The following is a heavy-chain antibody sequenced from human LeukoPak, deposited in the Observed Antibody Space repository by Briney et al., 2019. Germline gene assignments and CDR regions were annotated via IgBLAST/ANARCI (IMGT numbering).Heavy chain of an antibody. Sequence: GASVKVSCKASGYTFTYRYLHWVRQAPGQALEWMGWITPFNGNTNYAQKFQDRVTITRDRSMSTAYMELSSLRSEDTAVYYCATEALDDSDSYFEYWGQGTLVTVSS. CDR1: GYTFTYRY. J-gene: IGHJ4*02. V-gene: IGHV1-45*02. CDR2: ITPFNGNT. CDR3: ATEALDDSDSYFEY. D-gene: IGHD3-10*01.